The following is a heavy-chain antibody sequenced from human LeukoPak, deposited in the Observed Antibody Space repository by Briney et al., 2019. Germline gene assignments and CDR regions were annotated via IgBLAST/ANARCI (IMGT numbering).Heavy chain of an antibody. CDR2: TRNKANSYTT. Sequence: PGGSLRLSCAASGFTFSDHYMDWVRQAPGKGLEWVGRTRNKANSYTTEYAASVKGRFTISRDDSKNSLYLQMNSLKTEDTAVYYCARSGIAVAGPPYYYYYCMDVWGKGTTVTVSS. CDR3: ARSGIAVAGPPYYYYYCMDV. V-gene: IGHV3-72*01. CDR1: GFTFSDHY. J-gene: IGHJ6*04. D-gene: IGHD6-19*01.